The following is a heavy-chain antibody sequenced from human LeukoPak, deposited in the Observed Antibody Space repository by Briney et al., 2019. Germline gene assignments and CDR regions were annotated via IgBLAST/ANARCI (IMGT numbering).Heavy chain of an antibody. J-gene: IGHJ4*02. CDR1: GGSFSGYY. CDR3: ARGRGRNRGIVLDRGVDY. Sequence: SETLSLTCTVYGGSFSGYYWSWIRQPPGKGLEWIGEINHSGSTNYNPSLKSRVTISVDTSKNQFSLKLSSVTAADTAVYYCARGRGRNRGIVLDRGVDYWGQGTLVTVSS. CDR2: INHSGST. D-gene: IGHD1-14*01. V-gene: IGHV4-34*01.